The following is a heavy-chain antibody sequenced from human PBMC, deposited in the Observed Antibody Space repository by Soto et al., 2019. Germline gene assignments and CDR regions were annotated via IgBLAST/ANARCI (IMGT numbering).Heavy chain of an antibody. Sequence: GGSLRLSCAASEFTFDKYYMTWVRQAPGKGPEWVANIKPDGSEQYYVDSVKGRFTISRDNANNSLYLQMNSLRPDDTAVYFCASGNCNYYSGFDVLGQGTTVTVSS. D-gene: IGHD3-22*01. CDR2: IKPDGSEQ. V-gene: IGHV3-7*01. J-gene: IGHJ6*02. CDR3: ASGNCNYYSGFDV. CDR1: EFTFDKYY.